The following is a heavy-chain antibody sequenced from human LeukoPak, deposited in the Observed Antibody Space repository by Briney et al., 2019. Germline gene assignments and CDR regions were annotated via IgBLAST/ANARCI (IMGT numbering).Heavy chain of an antibody. CDR3: ARDGYSSGWYPYYYYYYMDV. J-gene: IGHJ6*03. D-gene: IGHD6-19*01. CDR2: INSDGSST. CDR1: GFTFSSYW. V-gene: IGHV3-74*01. Sequence: PGGSLRLSCAASGFTFSSYWMHWVRHAPGKGLVWVSRINSDGSSTSYADSVKGRFTISRDNAKNTLYLQMNSLRAEDTAVYYCARDGYSSGWYPYYYYYYMDVWGKGTTVTVSS.